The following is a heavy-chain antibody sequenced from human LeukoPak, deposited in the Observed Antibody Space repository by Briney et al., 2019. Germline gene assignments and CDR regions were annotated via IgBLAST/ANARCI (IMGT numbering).Heavy chain of an antibody. CDR3: ARVHQDYYDSSGLFGR. J-gene: IGHJ5*02. CDR1: GYTFTGYY. V-gene: IGHV1-2*06. Sequence: ASVKVSCKASGYTFTGYYMHLVRQAPGQGLEWMGRINPNSGGTNYAQKFQGRVTMTRDTSISTAYMELSRLRSDDTAVYYCARVHQDYYDSSGLFGRWGQGTLVTVSS. CDR2: INPNSGGT. D-gene: IGHD3-22*01.